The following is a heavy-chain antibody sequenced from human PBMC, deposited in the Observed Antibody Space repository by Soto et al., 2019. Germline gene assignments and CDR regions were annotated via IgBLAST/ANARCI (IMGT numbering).Heavy chain of an antibody. CDR1: GSSVTNFY. CDR3: VAYTASRNWFDP. Sequence: PSETLSLTCAVSGSSVTNFYWGWIRQSPGKGPEWIGSVYPSGSTYNKPSLRSRINMSIDTSKNEVSLQVASVTAADTALYYCVAYTASRNWFDPWGQGTLVTVSS. D-gene: IGHD2-2*02. CDR2: VYPSGST. J-gene: IGHJ5*02. V-gene: IGHV4-38-2*01.